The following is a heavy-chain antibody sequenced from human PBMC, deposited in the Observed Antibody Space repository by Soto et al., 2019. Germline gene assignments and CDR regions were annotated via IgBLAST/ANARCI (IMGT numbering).Heavy chain of an antibody. V-gene: IGHV4-61*01. CDR2: IYYSGST. CDR1: GGSVSSGSYY. CDR3: ARDLRKSDRHFDY. Sequence: TSETLSLTCTVSGGSVSSGSYYWSWIRQPPGKGLEWIGYIYYSGSTNYNPSLKSRVTISVDTSKNQFSLKLSSVTAADTAVYYCARDLRKSDRHFDYWGQGTLVTVSS. J-gene: IGHJ4*02.